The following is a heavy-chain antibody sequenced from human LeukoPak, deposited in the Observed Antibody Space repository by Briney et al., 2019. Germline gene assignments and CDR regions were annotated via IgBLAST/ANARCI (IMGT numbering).Heavy chain of an antibody. V-gene: IGHV1-46*01. J-gene: IGHJ4*02. D-gene: IGHD3-10*01. CDR3: ASYGSGTYYFDY. CDR2: INPSGGST. CDR1: GYTFTTYY. Sequence: ASVKVSCKASGYTFTTYYIHWVRQAPGQGLELMGIINPSGGSTSYAQKFQGRVTMTRDTSTSTVYMELSSLRSEDTAVYYCASYGSGTYYFDYWGQGTLVTVSS.